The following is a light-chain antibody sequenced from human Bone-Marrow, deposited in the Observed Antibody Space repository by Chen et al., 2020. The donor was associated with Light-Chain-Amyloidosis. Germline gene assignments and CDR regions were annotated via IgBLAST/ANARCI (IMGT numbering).Light chain of an antibody. CDR1: SGSIATNY. CDR2: EDD. V-gene: IGLV6-57*01. CDR3: QSYQGSSQGV. J-gene: IGLJ3*02. Sequence: NFMLTQPHSVSESPGKTVIISCTRSSGSIATNYVQWYQQRPGSSPTTVIYEDDQRPSGVPDRFSGSIDSSSNSDSITISGLKTEDESDYYCQSYQGSSQGVFGGGTKLTVL.